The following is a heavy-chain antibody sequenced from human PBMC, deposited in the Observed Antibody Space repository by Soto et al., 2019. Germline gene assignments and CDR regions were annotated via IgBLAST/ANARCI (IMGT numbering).Heavy chain of an antibody. CDR2: IIPLFRTA. V-gene: IGHV1-69*01. CDR3: ARDRSPGRYYYYYGMDV. CDR1: GGTFSSYA. Sequence: QVQLVQSGAEVKKPGSSVKVSCKASGGTFSSYAISWVRQAPGQGLEWMGGIIPLFRTANYAQKFQGRVTITADESTSRAYMELSSLRSEDTAVYYCARDRSPGRYYYYYGMDVWGQGTTVTVSS. J-gene: IGHJ6*02. D-gene: IGHD6-6*01.